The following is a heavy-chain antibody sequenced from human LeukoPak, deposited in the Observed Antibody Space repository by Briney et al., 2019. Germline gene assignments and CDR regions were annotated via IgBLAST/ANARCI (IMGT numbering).Heavy chain of an antibody. Sequence: PGRSLRLSCAASGFTFSSYSMNSVRQAPGEGLEWGSLISGFSNYIYYADSVKGQFTISRDNDKNSLYLQMNSRRAEDTAAYYYATDKMGGSGSSDYWGQGTLVTVSS. V-gene: IGHV3-21*01. CDR3: ATDKMGGSGSSDY. D-gene: IGHD3-10*01. J-gene: IGHJ4*02. CDR1: GFTFSSYS. CDR2: ISGFSNYI.